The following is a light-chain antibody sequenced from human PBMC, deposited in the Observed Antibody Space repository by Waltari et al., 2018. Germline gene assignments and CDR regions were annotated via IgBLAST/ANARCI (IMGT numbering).Light chain of an antibody. CDR3: ASETSTTTLYV. J-gene: IGLJ1*01. Sequence: HSALTQPASVSGSPGQSITIPCTGTSSDLGFYTFVSWYQQHPGKAPKVMIYNVSNRPSGVSNRFSGSKSGNTASLTISGLQPEDEADYYCASETSTTTLYVFGSGTKVTVL. V-gene: IGLV2-14*03. CDR2: NVS. CDR1: SSDLGFYTF.